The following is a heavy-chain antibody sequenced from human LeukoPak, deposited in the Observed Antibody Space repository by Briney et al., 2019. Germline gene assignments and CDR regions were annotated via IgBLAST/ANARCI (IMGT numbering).Heavy chain of an antibody. CDR2: IYSGGST. V-gene: IGHV3-23*05. J-gene: IGHJ4*02. Sequence: GGSLRLSCAASGFTFSTYAMSWVRQAPGKGLEWVSAIYSGGSTYYADSVKGRFTISRDNSKNTLYLQMSSLRADDTAMYYCARTPAGIFVYWGQGTLVTVSS. CDR3: ARTPAGIFVY. CDR1: GFTFSTYA. D-gene: IGHD2-2*01.